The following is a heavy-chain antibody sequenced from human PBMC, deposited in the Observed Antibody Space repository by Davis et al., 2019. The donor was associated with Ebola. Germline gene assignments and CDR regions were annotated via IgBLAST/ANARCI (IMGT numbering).Heavy chain of an antibody. V-gene: IGHV3-23*01. Sequence: GGSLRLSCVASGFTFDEYGLSWVRQAPGKGLEWVSTLGTSADTYYADSVKGRFTISRDNSKNTLYLQMNGLRVEDTAIYYCAKDTSNIWFDIWGQGTMVTVSS. D-gene: IGHD1-26*01. CDR3: AKDTSNIWFDI. CDR2: LGTSADT. CDR1: GFTFDEYG. J-gene: IGHJ3*02.